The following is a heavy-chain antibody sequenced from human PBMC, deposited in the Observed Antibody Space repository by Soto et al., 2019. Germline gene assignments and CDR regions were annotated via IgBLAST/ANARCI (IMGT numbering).Heavy chain of an antibody. D-gene: IGHD3-10*01. Sequence: EVQLLESGGGLVQPGGSLRLSCAASGFTFSSYAMSWVRQAPGKGLEWVSAISCSGGSTYYADSVKGRFTISRDNSKNPLYLQMNSLRAEDTAVYYCAKGIGFGEYYGMDVWGQGTTVTVSS. CDR3: AKGIGFGEYYGMDV. CDR1: GFTFSSYA. V-gene: IGHV3-23*01. CDR2: ISCSGGST. J-gene: IGHJ6*02.